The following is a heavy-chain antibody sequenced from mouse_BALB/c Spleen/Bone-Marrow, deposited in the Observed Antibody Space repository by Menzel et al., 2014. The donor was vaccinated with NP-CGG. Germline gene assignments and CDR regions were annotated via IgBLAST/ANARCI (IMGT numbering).Heavy chain of an antibody. CDR2: INPSTGYT. V-gene: IGHV1-7*01. J-gene: IGHJ2*01. D-gene: IGHD2-13*01. CDR1: GYTFTSYW. CDR3: ARRAVRHFDY. Sequence: VQLQQSGAELAKPGASVKMSCKASGYTFTSYWMHWVKQRPGQGLEWIGYINPSTGYTEYNQKFKDKATLTADKSSSTAYKQLSSLTSEDSAVYYCARRAVRHFDYWGQGTTLTVSS.